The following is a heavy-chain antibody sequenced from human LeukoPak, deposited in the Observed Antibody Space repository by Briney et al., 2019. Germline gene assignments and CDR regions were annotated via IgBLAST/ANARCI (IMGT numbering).Heavy chain of an antibody. V-gene: IGHV4-4*02. CDR3: ARGGVGATTAYFDY. J-gene: IGHJ4*02. Sequence: SETXSXTXAXSGASISSSNWWSWVRQPPGKGLEWIGEIYHSGNTNYNPSLKSRVTVSVDKSKNQFSLNLSSVTAADTAIYYCARGGVGATTAYFDYWGQGTLVTVSS. CDR2: IYHSGNT. CDR1: GASISSSNW. D-gene: IGHD1-26*01.